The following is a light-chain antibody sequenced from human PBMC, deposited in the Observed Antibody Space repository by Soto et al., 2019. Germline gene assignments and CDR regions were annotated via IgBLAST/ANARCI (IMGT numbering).Light chain of an antibody. CDR1: QSISDS. V-gene: IGKV1-27*01. Sequence: DIQMTQSPPSLSASVGDRVTITCRASQSISDSLAWYQQKPGKVPKLLIYAASTLLPGVPVRFSGTGARTDFTLTISSLQPEDFATYYCQKYDSAPRTFGQGTKVEVK. J-gene: IGKJ1*01. CDR2: AAS. CDR3: QKYDSAPRT.